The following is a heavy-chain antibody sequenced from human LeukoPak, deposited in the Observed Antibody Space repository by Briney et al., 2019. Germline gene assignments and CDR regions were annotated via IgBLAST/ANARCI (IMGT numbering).Heavy chain of an antibody. V-gene: IGHV1-18*01. CDR2: ISAYNGNT. D-gene: IGHD5-18*01. CDR1: GYTFSSYG. Sequence: GASVKVSCKASGYTFSSYGISWVRQAPGQGLEWMGRISAYNGNTNYTQKFQGRVTMTTDTSTSTAYMELRSLRSDDTAVYYCARSRSFRIQLFDYWGQGTLVTVSS. CDR3: ARSRSFRIQLFDY. J-gene: IGHJ4*02.